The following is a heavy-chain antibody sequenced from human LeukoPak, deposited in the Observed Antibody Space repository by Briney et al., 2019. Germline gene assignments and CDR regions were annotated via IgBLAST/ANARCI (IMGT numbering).Heavy chain of an antibody. J-gene: IGHJ3*01. Sequence: GGSLRLSCAASGFTFSNYWMHWVRQAPGKGLEWVAHIKQDGSEKNYVDSVEGRFTISRDNAKNSVYLQMNSLRAEDTAVYYCARVWSAFDVWGQGTMVTVSS. V-gene: IGHV3-7*04. D-gene: IGHD3-3*01. CDR1: GFTFSNYW. CDR2: IKQDGSEK. CDR3: ARVWSAFDV.